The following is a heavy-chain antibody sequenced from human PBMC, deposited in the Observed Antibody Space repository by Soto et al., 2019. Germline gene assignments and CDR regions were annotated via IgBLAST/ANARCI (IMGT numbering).Heavy chain of an antibody. D-gene: IGHD6-13*01. Sequence: GGSVRHSCAASEFAFSYYCRNCVRQAPGKGLVWVSRINSDGSTTSFADSVKGRFSISRDNAKNTLHLLMTSLRAEDTAVYYCVREGAAGSFDYWGQGTLVTVSS. CDR3: VREGAAGSFDY. CDR1: EFAFSYYC. CDR2: INSDGSTT. J-gene: IGHJ4*02. V-gene: IGHV3-74*01.